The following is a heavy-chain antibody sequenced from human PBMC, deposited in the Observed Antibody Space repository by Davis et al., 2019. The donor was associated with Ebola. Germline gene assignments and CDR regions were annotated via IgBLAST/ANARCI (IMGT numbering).Heavy chain of an antibody. V-gene: IGHV3-53*01. CDR2: INRGGST. J-gene: IGHJ4*02. CDR3: ARGETDFDY. CDR1: GFTVSSNY. Sequence: GESLKISCKVSGFTVSSNYMSWVRQAPGKGLEWVSVINRGGSTNYADSVKGRFTISRDNSKNTLYLQLSSLSAEDTAMYYCARGETDFDYWGQGTLVTVSS.